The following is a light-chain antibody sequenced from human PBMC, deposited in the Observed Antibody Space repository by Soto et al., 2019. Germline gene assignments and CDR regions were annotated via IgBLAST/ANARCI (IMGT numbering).Light chain of an antibody. V-gene: IGLV2-14*03. Sequence: QSALTQPASVSGSPGQSITISCTGTSSDVGGYNYVSWYQQHPGKAPKLMIYDVNYRPSGVSTRFSGSKSGNTASLTISGLQAEDEADYYCSSYTTIGTGWVFGGGTKLTVL. J-gene: IGLJ3*02. CDR3: SSYTTIGTGWV. CDR1: SSDVGGYNY. CDR2: DVN.